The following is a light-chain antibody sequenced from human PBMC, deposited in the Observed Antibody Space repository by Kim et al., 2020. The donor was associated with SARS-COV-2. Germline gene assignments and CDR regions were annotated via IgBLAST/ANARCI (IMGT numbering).Light chain of an antibody. CDR2: ATY. CDR3: QQLKTYPYT. J-gene: IGKJ2*01. V-gene: IGKV1-9*01. CDR1: QVLARH. Sequence: ASVRDRVTITCRASQVLARHLAWYQQKPGKTPKLLIYATYTLESGVPSRFSGSGSGTEFTLTITSLQPEDFATYYCQQLKTYPYTFGQGTKLEI.